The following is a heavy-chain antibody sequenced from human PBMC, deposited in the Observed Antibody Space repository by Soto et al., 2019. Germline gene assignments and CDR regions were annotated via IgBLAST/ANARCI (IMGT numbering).Heavy chain of an antibody. V-gene: IGHV1-18*01. J-gene: IGHJ4*02. CDR2: ISAYTGNT. CDR1: GYIFNSFG. Sequence: QVQLVQSGGEVKKPGASVKVSCKASGYIFNSFGISWVRQAPGQGLEWMGWISAYTGNTKYAQNFQGRVTMTTDTATRTAYMERRSLRSDDTAVYYWARRWTTGEIDYWGQGPLVTVSS. D-gene: IGHD4-17*01. CDR3: ARRWTTGEIDY.